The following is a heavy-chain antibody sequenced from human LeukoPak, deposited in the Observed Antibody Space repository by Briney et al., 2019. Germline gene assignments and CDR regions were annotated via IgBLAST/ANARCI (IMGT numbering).Heavy chain of an antibody. CDR2: ISSSGST. CDR3: ARDTYYYDSSGYYWLDY. Sequence: PSETLSLTCTVSGGSISSNSYYWSWIRQPAGKGLEWIGRISSSGSTNHNPSLKSRVTMSVDTSKNQFSLKLSSVTAADTAVYYCARDTYYYDSSGYYWLDYWGQGTLVTVSS. V-gene: IGHV4-61*02. D-gene: IGHD3-22*01. J-gene: IGHJ4*02. CDR1: GGSISSNSYY.